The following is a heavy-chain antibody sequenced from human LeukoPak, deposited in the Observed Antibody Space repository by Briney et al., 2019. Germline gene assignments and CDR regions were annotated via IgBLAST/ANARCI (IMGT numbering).Heavy chain of an antibody. D-gene: IGHD4-11*01. Sequence: ASVKVSCKASGYTFTSYAMHWVRQAPGQRLEWMGWINAGNGNTKYSQKFQGRVTITRDTSASTAYMELSSLRSEDTAVYYCARDRTTHSNLGYWGQGTLVTVSS. CDR3: ARDRTTHSNLGY. CDR2: INAGNGNT. V-gene: IGHV1-3*01. CDR1: GYTFTSYA. J-gene: IGHJ4*02.